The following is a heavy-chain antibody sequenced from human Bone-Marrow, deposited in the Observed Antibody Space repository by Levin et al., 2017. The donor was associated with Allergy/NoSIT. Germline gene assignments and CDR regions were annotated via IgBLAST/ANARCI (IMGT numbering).Heavy chain of an antibody. CDR3: ARKGRYSSSSGVGYYYMDV. Sequence: GESLRLSCAASGFTFSSYGMHWVRQAPGKGLEWVAVIWYDGSNKYYADSVKGRFTISRDNSKNTLYLQMNSLRAEDTAVYYCARKGRYSSSSGVGYYYMDVWGKGTTVTVSS. D-gene: IGHD6-6*01. CDR2: IWYDGSNK. J-gene: IGHJ6*03. CDR1: GFTFSSYG. V-gene: IGHV3-33*01.